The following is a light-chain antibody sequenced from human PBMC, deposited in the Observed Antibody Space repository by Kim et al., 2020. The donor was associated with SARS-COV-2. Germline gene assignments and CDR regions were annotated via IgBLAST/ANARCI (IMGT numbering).Light chain of an antibody. CDR1: SSNIGNNY. V-gene: IGLV1-51*01. J-gene: IGLJ3*02. CDR2: DNN. Sequence: GLKVTISCSASSSNIGNNYVSWYQQIPGPAPELPIYDNNKRPSGIPDRSPGSRSGTSATLGITGLQAGDEADYYGGTWDSRLSGLVFGAGTQLTVL. CDR3: GTWDSRLSGLV.